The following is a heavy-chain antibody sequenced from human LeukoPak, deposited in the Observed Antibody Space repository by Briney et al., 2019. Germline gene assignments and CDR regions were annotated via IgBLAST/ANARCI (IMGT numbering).Heavy chain of an antibody. CDR3: AREDIAVAGTYFDP. Sequence: QPGGSLRLSCAASGFTFSSYAMHWVRQAPGKGLEWVAVISYDGSNKYYADSVKGRFTISRDNSKNTLYLQMNSLRAEDTAVYYCAREDIAVAGTYFDPWGQGTLVTVSS. CDR1: GFTFSSYA. V-gene: IGHV3-30-3*01. J-gene: IGHJ5*02. D-gene: IGHD6-19*01. CDR2: ISYDGSNK.